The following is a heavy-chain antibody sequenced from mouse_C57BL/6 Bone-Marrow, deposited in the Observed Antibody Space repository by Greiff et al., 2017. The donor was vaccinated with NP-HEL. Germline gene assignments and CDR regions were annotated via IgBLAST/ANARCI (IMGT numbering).Heavy chain of an antibody. J-gene: IGHJ2*01. V-gene: IGHV1-26*01. CDR2: INPNNGGT. CDR3: ARALLR. CDR1: GYTFTDYY. D-gene: IGHD1-2*01. Sequence: EVQLQQSGPELVKPGASVKISCKASGYTFTDYYMNWVKQSHGKSLEWIGDINPNNGGTSYNQKFKGKATLTVDKSSSTAYMELRRQTSEDSAVYYCARALLRWGQGATLTVSS.